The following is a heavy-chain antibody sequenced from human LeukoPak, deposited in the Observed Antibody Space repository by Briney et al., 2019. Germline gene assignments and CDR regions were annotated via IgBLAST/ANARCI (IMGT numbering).Heavy chain of an antibody. CDR2: IIPIFGTA. CDR1: GGTFSSYA. D-gene: IGHD3-3*01. V-gene: IGHV1-69*05. J-gene: IGHJ4*02. Sequence: AASVKVSCKASGGTFSSYAISWVRQAPGQGLEWMGGIIPIFGTANYAQKFQGRVTITTDESTSTAYMELSSPRSEDTAVYYCARSGRFLEWLLDYWGQGTLVTVSS. CDR3: ARSGRFLEWLLDY.